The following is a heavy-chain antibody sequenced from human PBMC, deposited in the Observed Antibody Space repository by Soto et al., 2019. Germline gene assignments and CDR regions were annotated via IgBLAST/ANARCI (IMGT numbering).Heavy chain of an antibody. CDR3: ARGARARFDY. Sequence: SETLSLTCAVYGGSFSGYYWSWIRQPPGKGLEWIGEINHSGSTNYNPSLKSRVTISVDTSKNQFSLKLSPVTAADTAVYYCARGARARFDYWGQGTLVTVSS. J-gene: IGHJ4*02. CDR2: INHSGST. CDR1: GGSFSGYY. V-gene: IGHV4-34*01.